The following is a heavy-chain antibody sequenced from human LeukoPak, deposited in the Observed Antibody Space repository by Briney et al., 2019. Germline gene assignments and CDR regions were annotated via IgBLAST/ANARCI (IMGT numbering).Heavy chain of an antibody. Sequence: PSETLSLTCTVSGGSISSYYWSWIRQPAGRGLEWIWRIYTSGSTNYNPSLKSRVTMSVDTSKNQFSLKLSSVTAADTAVYYCAGALSGYCSSTSCFDYYYYYMDVWGKGTTVTVSS. V-gene: IGHV4-4*07. CDR2: IYTSGST. CDR3: AGALSGYCSSTSCFDYYYYYMDV. D-gene: IGHD2-2*03. CDR1: GGSISSYY. J-gene: IGHJ6*03.